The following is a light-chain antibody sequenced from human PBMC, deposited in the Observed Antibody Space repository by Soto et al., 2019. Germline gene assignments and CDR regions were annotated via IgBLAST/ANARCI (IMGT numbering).Light chain of an antibody. CDR2: GAS. J-gene: IGKJ5*01. CDR1: QSVSSSF. V-gene: IGKV3-20*01. Sequence: EIVLTQSPGTLSLSPGERAALCCRASQSVSSSFLAWYQQKPGQAPRLLIYGASSRATGIPDRISGSGSGTDFTLTISRLEPEDFAVYYCQQYGSSPIIFGQGTRLEIK. CDR3: QQYGSSPII.